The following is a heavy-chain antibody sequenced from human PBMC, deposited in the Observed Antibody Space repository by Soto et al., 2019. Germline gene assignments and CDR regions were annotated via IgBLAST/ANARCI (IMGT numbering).Heavy chain of an antibody. V-gene: IGHV4-59*12. CDR2: ILHSANT. D-gene: IGHD3-22*01. J-gene: IGHJ4*02. Sequence: SETLSLTCTVSGDSISSSPYWSWIRQSTGKGLEWIGEILHSANTNYNPSLKSRVTISVDTSKNQFSLKLSSVTAADTAVYYCATLPYYYDSSGSDYWGQGTLVTVSS. CDR3: ATLPYYYDSSGSDY. CDR1: GDSISSSPY.